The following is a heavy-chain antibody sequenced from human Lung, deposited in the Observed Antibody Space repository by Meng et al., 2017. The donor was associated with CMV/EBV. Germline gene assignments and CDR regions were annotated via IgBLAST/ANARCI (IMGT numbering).Heavy chain of an antibody. D-gene: IGHD3-9*01. CDR1: GFTFSSYE. CDR2: ISSSGSTI. CDR3: ARTRFFDWLLYPFDD. Sequence: GGSXRLXCAASGFTFSSYEMNWVRQAPGKGLEWVSYISSSGSTIYYADSVKGRFTISRDNAKNSLYLQMNSLRAEDTAVYYCARTRFFDWLLYPFDDWGQGXLVTVSS. V-gene: IGHV3-48*03. J-gene: IGHJ4*02.